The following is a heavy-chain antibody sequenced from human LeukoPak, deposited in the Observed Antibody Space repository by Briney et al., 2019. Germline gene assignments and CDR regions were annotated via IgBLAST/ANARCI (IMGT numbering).Heavy chain of an antibody. V-gene: IGHV3-48*01. CDR2: ITRSSRAK. Sequence: GGSLRLSCVASGFTFSSYSMNWVRQAPGRGREWVSYITRSSRAKFYADSVKGRFTISRDNAENLLYLQMNSLRAEDTAVYYCTRDQEGSDYWGQGTLVTVSS. CDR1: GFTFSSYS. CDR3: TRDQEGSDY. J-gene: IGHJ4*02.